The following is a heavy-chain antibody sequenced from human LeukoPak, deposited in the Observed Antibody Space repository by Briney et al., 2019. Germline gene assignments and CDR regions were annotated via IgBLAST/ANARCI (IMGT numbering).Heavy chain of an antibody. Sequence: GASVKVSCKASGFTFTNYGISWVRQAPGQGLEWMGWINPNSGGTHYAPKFQGRVTMTRDTSISTAYMELSRLRSDDTAVYYCARGPYVPFPNWYFDLWGRGTLVTVSS. CDR2: INPNSGGT. CDR1: GFTFTNYG. J-gene: IGHJ2*01. D-gene: IGHD3-10*02. CDR3: ARGPYVPFPNWYFDL. V-gene: IGHV1-2*02.